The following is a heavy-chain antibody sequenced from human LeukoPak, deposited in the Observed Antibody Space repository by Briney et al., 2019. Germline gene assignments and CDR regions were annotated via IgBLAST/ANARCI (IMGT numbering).Heavy chain of an antibody. CDR2: ISGSGDYT. CDR3: AKDLTYYYGLGSSTNAFNI. CDR1: GFTFSSYA. J-gene: IGHJ3*02. V-gene: IGHV3-23*01. Sequence: GGSLRLSYAASGFTFSSYAMSWVRQAPGKGLEWVSGISGSGDYTYYADSLKGRFTISRDNSKNTLYLQMNSLRAEDTALYYCAKDLTYYYGLGSSTNAFNIWGQGTMVTVSS. D-gene: IGHD3-10*01.